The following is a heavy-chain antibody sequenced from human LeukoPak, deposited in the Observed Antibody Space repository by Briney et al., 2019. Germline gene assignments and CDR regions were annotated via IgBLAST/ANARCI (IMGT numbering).Heavy chain of an antibody. CDR1: RYNFASYW. J-gene: IGHJ4*02. D-gene: IGHD5-24*01. Sequence: GESLKISCEGSRYNFASYWIGWVRQRPGKGLEWMGIIYPGDSDTRYSPSFQGLVTISADKSISTAYLQWSSLKASDTAMYYCARVSGDIVGQLQFDYWGQGTLVTVSS. CDR3: ARVSGDIVGQLQFDY. V-gene: IGHV5-51*01. CDR2: IYPGDSDT.